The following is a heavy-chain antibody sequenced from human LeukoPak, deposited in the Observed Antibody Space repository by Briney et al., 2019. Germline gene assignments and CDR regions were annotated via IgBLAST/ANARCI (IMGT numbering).Heavy chain of an antibody. CDR3: ASLYTSSHY. V-gene: IGHV4-39*07. CDR2: FSNSGST. J-gene: IGHJ4*02. Sequence: SETLSLTCAVSGGSISSSRSYWGWIRQPPGKGLEWIASFSNSGSTYFKASLKSRVTISVDSSKNQFSLKVNSVTAADTAVYYCASLYTSSHYWGQGTLVTVSS. D-gene: IGHD6-6*01. CDR1: GGSISSSRSY.